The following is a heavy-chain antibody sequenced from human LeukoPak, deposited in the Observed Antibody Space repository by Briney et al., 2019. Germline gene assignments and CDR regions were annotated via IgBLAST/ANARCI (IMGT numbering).Heavy chain of an antibody. CDR2: ITSSTTYT. Sequence: TGGSLRLSCSASGFIFNTFGMNWVRQAPGKGLEWVSSITSSTTYTYYSDSVKGRSTISRDNSKNTLYLQMNSLRAEDTAVYYCAKDPRPYDSGGYYTPPFDYWGQGTLVTVSS. CDR3: AKDPRPYDSGGYYTPPFDY. D-gene: IGHD3-22*01. CDR1: GFIFNTFG. J-gene: IGHJ4*02. V-gene: IGHV3-21*01.